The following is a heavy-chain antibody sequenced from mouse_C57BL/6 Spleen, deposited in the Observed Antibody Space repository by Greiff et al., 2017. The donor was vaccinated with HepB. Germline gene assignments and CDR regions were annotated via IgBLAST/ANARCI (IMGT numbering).Heavy chain of an antibody. CDR1: GFSLTSYG. J-gene: IGHJ1*03. CDR3: ARWSVPWYFDV. Sequence: VMLVESGPGLVQPSQSLSITCTVSGFSLTSYGVHWVRQSPGKGLEWLGVIWSGGSTDYNAAFISRLSISKDNSKSQVFFKKNSLQADDTAIYYCARWSVPWYFDVWGTGTTVTVSS. D-gene: IGHD5-1*01. CDR2: IWSGGST. V-gene: IGHV2-2*01.